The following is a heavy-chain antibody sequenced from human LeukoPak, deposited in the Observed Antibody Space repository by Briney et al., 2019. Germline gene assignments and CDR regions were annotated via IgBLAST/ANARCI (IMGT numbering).Heavy chain of an antibody. V-gene: IGHV6-1*01. CDR1: GDSVSGNTAA. J-gene: IGHJ4*02. Sequence: SQTLSLTCAISGDSVSGNTAAWNWIRQSPSRGLEWLGRTYYRSKWYNDYAVSVRSRITINPDTSKNQFSLQLSSVTPEDTAVYYCATGYNYAFAYWGQGNLVTVSS. CDR2: TYYRSKWYN. CDR3: ATGYNYAFAY. D-gene: IGHD1-20*01.